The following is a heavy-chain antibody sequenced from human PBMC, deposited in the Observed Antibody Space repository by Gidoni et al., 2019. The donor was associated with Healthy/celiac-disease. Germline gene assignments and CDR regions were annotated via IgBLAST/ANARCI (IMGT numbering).Heavy chain of an antibody. J-gene: IGHJ4*02. CDR2: IIPILGIA. D-gene: IGHD3-3*01. Sequence: QVQLVQSGAEVKKPRSSVKVSCKAPGGTFSSYAISWVRQAPGQGLEWMGRIIPILGIANYAQKFQGRVTITAEKSTSTAYMELSSLRSEDTAVYYCARDFGNSRDYWGQRTLVTVSS. CDR3: ARDFGNSRDY. CDR1: GGTFSSYA. V-gene: IGHV1-69*04.